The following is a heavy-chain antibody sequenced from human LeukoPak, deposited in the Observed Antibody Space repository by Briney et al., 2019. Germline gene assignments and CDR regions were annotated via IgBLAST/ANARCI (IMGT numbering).Heavy chain of an antibody. D-gene: IGHD2-15*01. CDR3: AKQLGYCSDGSCYFPY. CDR1: GFIFSSYA. J-gene: IGHJ4*02. CDR2: ISNNGGYT. Sequence: GGSLRLSCSASGFIFSSYAMHWVRQAPGKGLEWVSAISNNGGYTYYADFAQGRFTISRDNSKSTLCLQMNSLRAEDTAVYYCAKQLGYCSDGSCYFPYWGQGTLVTASS. V-gene: IGHV3-23*01.